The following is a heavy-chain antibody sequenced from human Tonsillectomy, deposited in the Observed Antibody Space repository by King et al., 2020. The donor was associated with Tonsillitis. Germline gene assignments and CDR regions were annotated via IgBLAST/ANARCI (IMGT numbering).Heavy chain of an antibody. CDR3: TRGQLGDLSLGV. Sequence: VQLVESGAEVKKPGASVKVSCKASGYTFTGYYIHWVRQAPGQGLEWMGWINPNSGGTNYAQKFQGRVTMNRDTSISTAYMELSRLTSDDTAVYYCTRGQLGDLSLGVWGQGPTVIVSS. J-gene: IGHJ6*02. D-gene: IGHD3-16*01. V-gene: IGHV1-2*02. CDR2: INPNSGGT. CDR1: GYTFTGYY.